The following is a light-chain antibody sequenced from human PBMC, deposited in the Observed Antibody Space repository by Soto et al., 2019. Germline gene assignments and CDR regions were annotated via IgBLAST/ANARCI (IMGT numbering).Light chain of an antibody. Sequence: QSVLTQPRSVSGSPGQSVTISCTGTSSDVGGYKFASWYQQHPGKVPKRIIYDVRNRPSGVPDRFSGSKSGNTASLTISGLQAEDEADYYCCSYAGSYTYVFGTGTKVTVL. CDR2: DVR. CDR1: SSDVGGYKF. CDR3: CSYAGSYTYV. J-gene: IGLJ1*01. V-gene: IGLV2-11*01.